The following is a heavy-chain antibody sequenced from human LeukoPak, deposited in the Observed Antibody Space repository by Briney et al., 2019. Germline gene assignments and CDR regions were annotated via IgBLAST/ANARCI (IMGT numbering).Heavy chain of an antibody. CDR2: LYTSGRS. CDR3: GEDVGYGDYRDY. V-gene: IGHV4-61*02. Sequence: PSETLCLTCTVSGVSFSTGSYYWGWLRQRAGMGLESLVCLYTSGRSNYNPFHKSRVTITVDSSTTQFPLKMSSGTAADTAEYYCGEDVGYGDYRDYWGQGTLVTVSS. CDR1: GVSFSTGSYY. D-gene: IGHD4-17*01. J-gene: IGHJ4*02.